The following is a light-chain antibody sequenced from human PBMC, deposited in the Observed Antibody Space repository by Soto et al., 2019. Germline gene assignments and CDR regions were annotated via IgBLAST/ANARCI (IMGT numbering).Light chain of an antibody. CDR2: EGS. J-gene: IGLJ1*01. CDR1: SSDVGGYKY. CDR3: QSYDRSLRGYV. V-gene: IGLV2-14*01. Sequence: QSALTQPASVSGSPGQSITISCTGTSSDVGGYKYVSWYQKHPGKAPKVIIFEGSSRPSGVSNRFSGSKSGNTASLTISGLQAEDEADYYCQSYDRSLRGYVFGTGTKLTVL.